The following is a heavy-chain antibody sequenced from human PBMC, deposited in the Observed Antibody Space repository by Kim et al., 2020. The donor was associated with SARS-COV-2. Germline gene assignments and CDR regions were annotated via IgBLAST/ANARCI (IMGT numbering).Heavy chain of an antibody. V-gene: IGHV4-34*01. Sequence: NPALKRRVTRSVDASKNQFSLKLCSVTGADNAVYYCARLREMATINAFDYWGQGTLVTVSS. D-gene: IGHD5-12*01. J-gene: IGHJ4*02. CDR3: ARLREMATINAFDY.